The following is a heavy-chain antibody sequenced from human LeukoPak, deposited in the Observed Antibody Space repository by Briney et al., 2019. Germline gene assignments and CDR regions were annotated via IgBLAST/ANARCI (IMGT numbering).Heavy chain of an antibody. J-gene: IGHJ5*02. CDR2: ISIDGRNE. D-gene: IGHD4-17*01. CDR3: ARYHDYGDYKRYFDP. Sequence: PGGSLRLSCAASGFTFSIYAIHWVRQAPGKGLEWVAVISIDGRNEYYADSVKGRFTVSRDNSKNTLYLQMNSLRAEDTAVYYCARYHDYGDYKRYFDPWGQGILVTVSS. V-gene: IGHV3-30*04. CDR1: GFTFSIYA.